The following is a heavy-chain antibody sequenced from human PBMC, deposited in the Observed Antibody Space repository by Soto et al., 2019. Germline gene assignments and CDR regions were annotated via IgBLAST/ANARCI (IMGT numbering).Heavy chain of an antibody. CDR1: GFTFSSYG. CDR3: AKLRLGELSTDY. J-gene: IGHJ4*02. V-gene: IGHV3-30*18. Sequence: QVQLVESGGGVVQPGRSLRLSCAASGFTFSSYGMHWVRQAPGKGLEWVAVISYDGSNKYYADSVKGRFTISRDNSKNTLYLQMNSLRAEDTAVYYCAKLRLGELSTDYWGQGTLVTVSS. D-gene: IGHD3-16*02. CDR2: ISYDGSNK.